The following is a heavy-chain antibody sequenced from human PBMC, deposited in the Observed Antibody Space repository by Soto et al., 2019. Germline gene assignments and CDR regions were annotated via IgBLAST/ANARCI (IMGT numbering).Heavy chain of an antibody. CDR2: ISSSSSYT. CDR3: ARDQILKSITMFGVVTDYYSGMDC. J-gene: IGHJ6*02. V-gene: IGHV3-11*06. CDR1: GFTFSDYY. Sequence: PGGSLRLSCAASGFTFSDYYMSWVRQAPGKGLEWVSYISSSSSYTNYADSVKGRFTISRDNAKNSLYLHMNSLRAEDTAVYYCARDQILKSITMFGVVTDYYSGMDCWGQGTRRTVSS. D-gene: IGHD3-3*01.